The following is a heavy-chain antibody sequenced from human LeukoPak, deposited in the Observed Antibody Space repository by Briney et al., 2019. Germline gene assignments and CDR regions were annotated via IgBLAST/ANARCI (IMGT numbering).Heavy chain of an antibody. D-gene: IGHD1-26*01. CDR1: GGSFSGYY. V-gene: IGHV4-34*01. J-gene: IGHJ4*02. CDR3: ARVGGSYYTYFDY. Sequence: SETLSLTCAVYGGSFSGYYWSWIRQPPGKGLEWIGEINHSGSTNYNPSLKSRVTISVDTSKNHFSLKLSSVTAADTAVYYCARVGGSYYTYFDYWGQGTLVTVSS. CDR2: INHSGST.